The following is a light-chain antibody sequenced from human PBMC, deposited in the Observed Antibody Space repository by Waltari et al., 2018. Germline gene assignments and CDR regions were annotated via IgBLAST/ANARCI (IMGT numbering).Light chain of an antibody. CDR3: SSYTNRILV. Sequence: QSALTQPASVSGSPGQSITISCTGSSSDIGDYDYFSWYQQHPGEAPKLIIYDVTHRPSVISNRFSVSKSCSAASLTISGLQAEDEAYYYCSSYTNRILVFGGGTKLTVL. V-gene: IGLV2-14*03. J-gene: IGLJ2*01. CDR2: DVT. CDR1: SSDIGDYDY.